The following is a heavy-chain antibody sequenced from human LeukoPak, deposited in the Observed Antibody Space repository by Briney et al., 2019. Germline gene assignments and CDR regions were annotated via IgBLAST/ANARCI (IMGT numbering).Heavy chain of an antibody. D-gene: IGHD6-13*01. V-gene: IGHV4-34*01. Sequence: PSETLSLTCTVSGGSISSYYWSWIRQPPGKGLEWIGEINHSGGTNYNPSLKSRVTISVDTSKNQFSLKLSSVTAADTAVYYCARDRYSSSWPIDYWGQGTLVTVSS. CDR1: GGSISSYY. CDR2: INHSGGT. CDR3: ARDRYSSSWPIDY. J-gene: IGHJ4*02.